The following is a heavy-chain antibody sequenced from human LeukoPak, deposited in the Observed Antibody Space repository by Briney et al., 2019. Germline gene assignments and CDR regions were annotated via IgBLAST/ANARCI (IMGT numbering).Heavy chain of an antibody. V-gene: IGHV3-23*01. CDR1: GSTFSSYA. Sequence: PGGSLRLSCAASGSTFSSYAMNWVRQAPGKGLEWVSAINGRGDNTYYADSVKGRFTISRDNSKSTLFLQMNSLRAEDTAIYYCAKDRVSPGFNLFDPWGQGTLVTVSS. CDR3: AKDRVSPGFNLFDP. D-gene: IGHD2/OR15-2a*01. J-gene: IGHJ5*02. CDR2: INGRGDNT.